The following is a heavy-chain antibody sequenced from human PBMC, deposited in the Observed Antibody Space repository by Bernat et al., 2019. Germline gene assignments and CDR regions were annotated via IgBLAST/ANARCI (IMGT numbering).Heavy chain of an antibody. J-gene: IGHJ6*02. D-gene: IGHD4-11*01. Sequence: QVQLQESGPGLVKPSQTLSLTCTVSGGSISSGDYYWSWIRQPPGKGLEWIGYIYYSGSTYYNPSLKSRVTISVDTSKNQFSLKLSSVTAADTAVYYCARNKNYSKGVYYYYYGMDVWGQGTTVTVSS. CDR1: GGSISSGDYY. V-gene: IGHV4-30-4*01. CDR2: IYYSGST. CDR3: ARNKNYSKGVYYYYYGMDV.